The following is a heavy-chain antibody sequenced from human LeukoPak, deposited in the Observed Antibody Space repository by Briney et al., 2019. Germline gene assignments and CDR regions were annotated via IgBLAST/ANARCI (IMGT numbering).Heavy chain of an antibody. CDR3: ARQTYSGSYFGNYYYYGMDV. CDR1: GYSFTSYW. Sequence: GESLKISCKGSGYSFTSYWIGWVRQLPGKGLEWMGIIYPGDSDTRYSPSFQGQVTISADKSISTAYLQWSSLKASDTAMYYCARQTYSGSYFGNYYYYGMDVWGQGTTVTVSS. V-gene: IGHV5-51*01. J-gene: IGHJ6*02. CDR2: IYPGDSDT. D-gene: IGHD1-26*01.